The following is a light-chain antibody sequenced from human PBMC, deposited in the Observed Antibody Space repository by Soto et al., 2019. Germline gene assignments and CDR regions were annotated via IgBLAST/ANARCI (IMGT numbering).Light chain of an antibody. V-gene: IGKV3-20*01. CDR1: QSFNSRY. CDR2: ATS. CDR3: QQYGSAPWT. Sequence: EIVLAQSPGTLSLSPGDRATLSCRASQSFNSRYLAWFQQTPGQAPRLLLYATSSRAADIPDRFSGSGSGTDFTLTINRLEPEDFAVYYCQQYGSAPWTFGQGTKVEIK. J-gene: IGKJ1*01.